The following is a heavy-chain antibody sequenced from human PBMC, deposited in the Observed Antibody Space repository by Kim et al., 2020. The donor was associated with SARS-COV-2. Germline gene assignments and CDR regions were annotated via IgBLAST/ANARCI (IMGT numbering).Heavy chain of an antibody. CDR2: ISSRRTYI. Sequence: GGSLRLSCEASGFTFSIYSMNWVRQAPGKGLEWVSSISSRRTYIYYVDSVKGRFTVSRDDSKNLLNLQMNSLRAEDTAVYYCTRVPQTVKIVGWFDPWGQRPRHTVST. D-gene: IGHD1-26*01. CDR1: GFTFSIYS. V-gene: IGHV3-21*06. CDR3: TRVPQTVKIVGWFDP. J-gene: IGHJ5*02.